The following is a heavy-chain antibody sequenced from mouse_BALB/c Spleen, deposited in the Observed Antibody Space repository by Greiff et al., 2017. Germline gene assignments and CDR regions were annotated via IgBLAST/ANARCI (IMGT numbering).Heavy chain of an antibody. Sequence: EVQGVESGGGLVKPGGSPKLSCAASGFTFSSYAMSWVRQSPEKRLEWVAEISSGGSYTYYPDTVTGRFTISRDNAKNTLYLEMSSLRSEDTAMYYCAREGELYDYDPYYAMDYWGQGTSVTVSS. V-gene: IGHV5-9-4*01. D-gene: IGHD2-4*01. CDR2: ISSGGSYT. CDR3: AREGELYDYDPYYAMDY. CDR1: GFTFSSYA. J-gene: IGHJ4*01.